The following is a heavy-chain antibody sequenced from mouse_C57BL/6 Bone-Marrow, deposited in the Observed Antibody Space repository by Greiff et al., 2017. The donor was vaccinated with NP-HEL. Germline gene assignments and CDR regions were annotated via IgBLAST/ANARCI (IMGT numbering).Heavy chain of an antibody. V-gene: IGHV1-69*01. Sequence: QVQLQQPGAELVMPGASVKLSCKASGYTFTSYWMHWVKQRPGQGLEWIGEIDPSDSYTNYHQKFKGKSTLTVDKSSSTAYMQLSSLTSEDSAVYYCARGGYGSSYGFAYWGQGTLVTVSA. D-gene: IGHD1-1*01. CDR3: ARGGYGSSYGFAY. J-gene: IGHJ3*01. CDR2: IDPSDSYT. CDR1: GYTFTSYW.